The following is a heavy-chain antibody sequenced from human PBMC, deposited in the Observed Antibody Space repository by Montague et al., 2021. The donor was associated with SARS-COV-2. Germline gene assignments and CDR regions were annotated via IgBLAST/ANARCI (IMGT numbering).Heavy chain of an antibody. CDR2: IKSKTDGGTT. Sequence: SLRLSCAASGFTFRNAWMSWVRQAPGKGLEWVGRIKSKTDGGTTDYAAPVKGRFTISRDDSKNTLYLQMNSLKTEDTAVYYCTTDMEGYFDWLSRGYWGQGTLVTVYS. CDR3: TTDMEGYFDWLSRGY. D-gene: IGHD3-9*01. V-gene: IGHV3-15*01. CDR1: GFTFRNAW. J-gene: IGHJ4*02.